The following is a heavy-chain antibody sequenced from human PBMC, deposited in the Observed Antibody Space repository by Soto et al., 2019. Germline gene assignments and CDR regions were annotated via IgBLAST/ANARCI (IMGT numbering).Heavy chain of an antibody. CDR2: ISYDGSNK. Sequence: QVQLVESGGGVVQPGRSLRLSCAASGFTFSSYAMHWVRHAPGKGLEWVAVISYDGSNKYYADYVKGRFSISRDNSKNTLYLQMNVLRAEDRAVYYCERDRQSGGEVWFGESHYDGMDVWGQGTTVTVSS. CDR3: ERDRQSGGEVWFGESHYDGMDV. V-gene: IGHV3-30-3*01. D-gene: IGHD3-10*01. CDR1: GFTFSSYA. J-gene: IGHJ6*02.